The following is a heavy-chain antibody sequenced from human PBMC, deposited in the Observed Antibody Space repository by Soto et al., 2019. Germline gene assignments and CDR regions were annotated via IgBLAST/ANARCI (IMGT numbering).Heavy chain of an antibody. CDR1: GGTFSSYA. CDR3: ASDFWSGSPNYYYGMDV. V-gene: IGHV1-69*13. Sequence: ASVKVSCKASGGTFSSYAISWVRQAPGQGLEWMGGIIPIFGTANYAQKFQGRVTITADESTSTAYMELSSLRSEDTAVYYCASDFWSGSPNYYYGMDVWGQGTTVTVSS. D-gene: IGHD3-3*01. CDR2: IIPIFGTA. J-gene: IGHJ6*02.